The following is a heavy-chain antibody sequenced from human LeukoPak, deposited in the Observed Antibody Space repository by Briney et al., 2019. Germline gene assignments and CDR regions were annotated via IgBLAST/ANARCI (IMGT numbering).Heavy chain of an antibody. CDR3: AKANYDSSGNDY. V-gene: IGHV3-9*01. CDR1: GFTFDDYA. D-gene: IGHD3-22*01. CDR2: ISWNSGSI. Sequence: SLRLPCAASGFTFDDYAMHWVRQAPGKGLEWVSGISWNSGSIGYADSVKGRFTISRDNAKNSLYLQMNSLRAEDTALYYCAKANYDSSGNDYWGQGTLVTVSS. J-gene: IGHJ4*02.